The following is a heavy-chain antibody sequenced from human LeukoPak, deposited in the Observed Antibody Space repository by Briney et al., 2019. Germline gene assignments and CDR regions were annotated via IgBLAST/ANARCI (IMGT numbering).Heavy chain of an antibody. D-gene: IGHD3-16*01. V-gene: IGHV3-48*04. Sequence: GGSLRLSCAASGFTFSSFSMNWVRQAPGKGLEWVSYIRSGGTNTDYTGSVKGRFTISRDNAKNSLYLQMNSLRAEDTAVYYCARINYVSSGGGPPFAYWGKGPRVPVPS. CDR2: IRSGGTNT. J-gene: IGHJ4*02. CDR3: ARINYVSSGGGPPFAY. CDR1: GFTFSSFS.